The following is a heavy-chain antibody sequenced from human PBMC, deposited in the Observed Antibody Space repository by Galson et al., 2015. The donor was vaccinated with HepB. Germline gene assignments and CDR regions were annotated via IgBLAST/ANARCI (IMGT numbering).Heavy chain of an antibody. CDR2: ISAYNGNT. CDR3: ARETRGDYGMDV. CDR1: GYTFTSYG. J-gene: IGHJ6*02. D-gene: IGHD4-17*01. Sequence: SCKASGYTFTSYGISWVRQAPGQGLEWMGWISAYNGNTNYAQKLQGRATMTTDTSTSTAYMELRSLRSDDTAVYYCARETRGDYGMDVWGQGTTVTVSS. V-gene: IGHV1-18*01.